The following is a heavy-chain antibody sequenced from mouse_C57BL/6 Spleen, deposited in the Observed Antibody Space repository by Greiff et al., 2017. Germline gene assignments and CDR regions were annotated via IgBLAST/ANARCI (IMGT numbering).Heavy chain of an antibody. CDR1: GFSLTSYA. D-gene: IGHD1-1*02. CDR2: IWTGGGS. Sequence: VQVVESGPGLVAPSQSLSITCTVSGFSLTSYAISWVRPPPGKGLEWLGVIWTGGGSHYNSALKSRLSISKDNAKSQIFLKMNSLQTDDTARDYCARDTTGGAPWFAYWGQGTLVTVSA. CDR3: ARDTTGGAPWFAY. J-gene: IGHJ3*01. V-gene: IGHV2-9-1*01.